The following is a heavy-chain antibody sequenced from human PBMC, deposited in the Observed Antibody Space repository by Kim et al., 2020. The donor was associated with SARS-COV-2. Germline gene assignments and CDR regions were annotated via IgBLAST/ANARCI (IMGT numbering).Heavy chain of an antibody. CDR1: GYSFTSYW. D-gene: IGHD2-15*01. CDR3: ARRYCSGGSCYVSWFDP. V-gene: IGHV5-51*01. Sequence: GESLKISCKGSGYSFTSYWIGWVRQMPGKGLEWMGIIYPGDSDTRYSPSFQGQVTISADKSISTAYLQWSSLKASDTAMYYCARRYCSGGSCYVSWFDPWGQGTLVTVSS. CDR2: IYPGDSDT. J-gene: IGHJ5*02.